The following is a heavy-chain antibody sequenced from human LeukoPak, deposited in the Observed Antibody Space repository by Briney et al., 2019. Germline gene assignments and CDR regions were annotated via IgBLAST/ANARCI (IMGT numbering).Heavy chain of an antibody. CDR3: ARARTTGTTDDAFDI. J-gene: IGHJ3*02. CDR2: INPNSGGT. V-gene: IGHV1-2*02. Sequence: ASVKVSCKASGYTFTGYYMHWVRQAPGQGLEWMGWINPNSGGTNYAQKFQGRVTMTRDTSISTAYMELSRLRSDDTAVYYCARARTTGTTDDAFDIWGQGTMVTVSS. D-gene: IGHD1-1*01. CDR1: GYTFTGYY.